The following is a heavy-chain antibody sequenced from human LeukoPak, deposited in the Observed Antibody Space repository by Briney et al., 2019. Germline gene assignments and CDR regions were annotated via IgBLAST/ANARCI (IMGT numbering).Heavy chain of an antibody. CDR3: ARDPTVTTSFNY. CDR2: VNWNGGST. Sequence: GGSLRLSCAASGFTFSSYGMHWVRQAPGKGLEWVSGVNWNGGSTSYADSVKGRFTIPRDNAKNSLYLQMNSLRAEDTALYYCARDPTVTTSFNYWGQGTLVTVSS. D-gene: IGHD4-17*01. V-gene: IGHV3-20*04. CDR1: GFTFSSYG. J-gene: IGHJ4*02.